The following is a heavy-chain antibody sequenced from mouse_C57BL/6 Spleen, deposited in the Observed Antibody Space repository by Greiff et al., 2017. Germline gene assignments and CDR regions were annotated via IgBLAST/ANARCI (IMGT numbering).Heavy chain of an antibody. CDR1: GFTFTDYY. CDR2: IRNKANGYTT. CDR3: ARYRGYAMDY. J-gene: IGHJ4*01. V-gene: IGHV7-3*01. Sequence: EVQRVESGGGLVQPGGSLSLSCAASGFTFTDYYMSWVRQPPGKALEWLGFIRNKANGYTTEYSASVKGRFTISRDNSQSILYLQMNALRAEDSATYYCARYRGYAMDYWGQGTSVTVSS.